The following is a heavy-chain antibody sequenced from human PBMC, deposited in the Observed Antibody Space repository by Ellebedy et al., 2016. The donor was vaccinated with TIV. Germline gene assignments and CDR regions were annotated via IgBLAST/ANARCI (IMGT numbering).Heavy chain of an antibody. Sequence: AASVKVSCKASGYTFSSNHITWARQAPGQGLEWMGWISGYNANTHHAQKFQGRVTMTTDTSTSTAFMELRSLTSDDTAVYYCARIAADGTFDYWGQGTLVTVSS. D-gene: IGHD6-13*01. J-gene: IGHJ4*02. CDR1: GYTFSSNH. V-gene: IGHV1-18*04. CDR3: ARIAADGTFDY. CDR2: ISGYNANT.